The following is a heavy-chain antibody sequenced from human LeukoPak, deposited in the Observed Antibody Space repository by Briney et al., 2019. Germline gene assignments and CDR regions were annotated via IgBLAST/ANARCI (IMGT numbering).Heavy chain of an antibody. V-gene: IGHV3-64*01. CDR3: ATGRKYGGSGYYPNPLDY. Sequence: PGGSLRLSCAASGFTFSSYAMHWVRQAPGKGLEYVSAISSSGGNTYYANFVKGRFIISRDNSQNTLYLQMDSLTPDDMAVYYCATGRKYGGSGYYPNPLDYWGQGTLVTVSS. J-gene: IGHJ4*02. CDR1: GFTFSSYA. CDR2: ISSSGGNT. D-gene: IGHD3-22*01.